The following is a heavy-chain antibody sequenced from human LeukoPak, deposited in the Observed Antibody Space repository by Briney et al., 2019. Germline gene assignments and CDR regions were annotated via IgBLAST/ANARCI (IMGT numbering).Heavy chain of an antibody. V-gene: IGHV1-18*01. J-gene: IGHJ5*02. Sequence: GASVKVSCKASGGTFSSYAISWVRQAPGQGLEWMGWISAYNGNTNYAQKLQGRVTMTTDTSTSTAYMELRSLRSDDTAVYYCARDVRRSVTGWFDPWGQGTLVTVSS. CDR2: ISAYNGNT. D-gene: IGHD5-24*01. CDR1: GGTFSSYA. CDR3: ARDVRRSVTGWFDP.